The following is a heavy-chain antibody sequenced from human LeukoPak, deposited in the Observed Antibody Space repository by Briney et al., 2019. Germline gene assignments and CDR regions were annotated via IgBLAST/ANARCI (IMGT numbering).Heavy chain of an antibody. CDR1: GFTFSSYA. Sequence: GGPLRLSCAASGFTFSSYAMSWVRQAPGKGLEWVSAISGSGGSTYYADSVKGRFTISRDNSKNTLYLQMNSLRAEDTAVYYCAKVSGIAAAGTRLFDYWGQGTLVTVCS. J-gene: IGHJ4*02. V-gene: IGHV3-23*01. D-gene: IGHD6-13*01. CDR2: ISGSGGST. CDR3: AKVSGIAAAGTRLFDY.